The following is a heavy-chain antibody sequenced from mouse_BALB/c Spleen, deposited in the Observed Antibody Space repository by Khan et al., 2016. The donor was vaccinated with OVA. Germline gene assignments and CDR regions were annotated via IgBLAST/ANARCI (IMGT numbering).Heavy chain of an antibody. D-gene: IGHD2-2*01. CDR3: GRLGYYGYFDV. CDR2: INPDSSTI. Sequence: EVPLLASGGGLVQPGGSLKLSCAASGFDFSRYWMSWVRQAPGKGLEWIGEINPDSSTINYTPSLKDNFIISRDHAKNTLYLQMSKVGSEDTALYYSGRLGYYGYFDVWGAGTTVTVAS. CDR1: GFDFSRYW. J-gene: IGHJ1*01. V-gene: IGHV4-1*02.